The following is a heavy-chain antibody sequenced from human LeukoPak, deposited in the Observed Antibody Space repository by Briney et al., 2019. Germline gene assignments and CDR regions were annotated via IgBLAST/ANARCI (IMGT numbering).Heavy chain of an antibody. CDR1: GFTFSSYA. Sequence: PGGSLRLSCAASGFTFSSYAMNWVRQAPGKGLEWVSGISGSGGNTYYADSVKGRFTISRDNSKNTLYLQMNSLRAEDTAVYYCARAIRFLEPIDYWGQGTLVTVSS. J-gene: IGHJ4*02. CDR3: ARAIRFLEPIDY. CDR2: ISGSGGNT. D-gene: IGHD3-3*01. V-gene: IGHV3-23*01.